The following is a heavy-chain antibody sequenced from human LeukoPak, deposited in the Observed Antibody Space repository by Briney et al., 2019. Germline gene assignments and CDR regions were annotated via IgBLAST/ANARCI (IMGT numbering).Heavy chain of an antibody. J-gene: IGHJ4*02. CDR3: VSYIPVAGTDY. CDR1: GGTLSSYA. V-gene: IGHV1-69*01. D-gene: IGHD6-19*01. Sequence: SVKVSCKASGGTLSSYAISWVRQAPGQGLEWMGGIIPIFGTANYAQKFQGRVTITADESTSTAYMELSSLRSEDTAVYYCVSYIPVAGTDYWGQGTLVTVSS. CDR2: IIPIFGTA.